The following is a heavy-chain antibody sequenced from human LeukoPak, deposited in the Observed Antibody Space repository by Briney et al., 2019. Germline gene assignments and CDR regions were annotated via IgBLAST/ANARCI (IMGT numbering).Heavy chain of an antibody. CDR3: ARVINNWFDP. CDR2: ISYDGSNK. J-gene: IGHJ5*02. CDR1: GFTFSSYA. D-gene: IGHD3-10*01. Sequence: GGSLRLSCAASGFTFSSYAMHWVRQAPGKGLEWVAVISYDGSNKYYADSVKGRFTISRDNSKNTLYLQMNSLRAEDTAVYYCARVINNWFDPWGQGTLVTVSP. V-gene: IGHV3-30-3*01.